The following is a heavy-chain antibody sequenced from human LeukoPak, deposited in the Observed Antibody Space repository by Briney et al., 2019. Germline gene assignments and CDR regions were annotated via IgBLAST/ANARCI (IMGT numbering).Heavy chain of an antibody. CDR1: GFTFSSYS. Sequence: GGSLRLSCAASGFTFSSYSMNWVRQAPGKGLEWVSSISSSSSYIYYADSVKGRFTISRDNAKNSLYLQMNSLRAEDTAVYYCARSYHYDYVWGSYRRTGWFDPRGQGTLVTVSS. J-gene: IGHJ5*02. D-gene: IGHD3-16*02. V-gene: IGHV3-21*01. CDR3: ARSYHYDYVWGSYRRTGWFDP. CDR2: ISSSSSYI.